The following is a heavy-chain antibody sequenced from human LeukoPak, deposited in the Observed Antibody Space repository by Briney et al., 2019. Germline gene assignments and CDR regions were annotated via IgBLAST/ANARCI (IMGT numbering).Heavy chain of an antibody. CDR3: ARGDYGGDYLDY. D-gene: IGHD4-23*01. J-gene: IGHJ4*02. CDR2: ISSGSTYT. Sequence: PGGSLRLSCEVSGFTFSDHYMSWIRQAPGKRLEWVSYISSGSTYTNYADSVEGRFTISRDNAKNSLYLQMNSLRAEDTAVYYCARGDYGGDYLDYWGQGTLVTVSS. CDR1: GFTFSDHY. V-gene: IGHV3-11*05.